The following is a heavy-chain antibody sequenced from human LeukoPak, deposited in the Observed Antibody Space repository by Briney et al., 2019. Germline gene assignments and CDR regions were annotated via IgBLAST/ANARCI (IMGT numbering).Heavy chain of an antibody. V-gene: IGHV4-34*01. CDR3: ARDLIAAAELDP. CDR1: GRSFSGYY. J-gene: IGHJ5*02. CDR2: INHSGIT. D-gene: IGHD6-13*01. Sequence: SETLSLTCAVYGRSFSGYYWTWIRQTPGKGLEWIGEINHSGITDYNPSLRSRVTISVDKSKNQFSLKLTSVTAADTAVYYCARDLIAAAELDPWGQGTLVTVSS.